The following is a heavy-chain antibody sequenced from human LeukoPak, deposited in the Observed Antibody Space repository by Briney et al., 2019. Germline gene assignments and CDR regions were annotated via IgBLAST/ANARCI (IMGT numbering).Heavy chain of an antibody. V-gene: IGHV3-30*04. J-gene: IGHJ4*02. D-gene: IGHD3-10*01. CDR1: GFTFSIYA. Sequence: PGGTLRLSCAAAGFTFSIYAMHWVRQAPGKGLEWVAVISYDGSNKYYADSVKGRFTISRDNSKNTLYLQMNSLRAEDTAVYYCARGYGSSDYWGQGTLVTVSS. CDR3: ARGYGSSDY. CDR2: ISYDGSNK.